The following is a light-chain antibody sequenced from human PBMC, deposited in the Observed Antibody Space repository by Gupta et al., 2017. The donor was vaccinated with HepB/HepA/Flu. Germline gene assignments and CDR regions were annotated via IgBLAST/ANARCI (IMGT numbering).Light chain of an antibody. CDR2: DDS. V-gene: IGLV2-14*01. CDR1: CSDVGDYNY. J-gene: IGLJ2*01. Sequence: SAQTKTASVSGSPGPSNTISCHGTCSDVGDYNYVSWYQQHPGKVPKLLIYDDSNRPSGVSNPFSRSKSGNTASLTISRLQAEAEADYYCYSNTSSCLVFGVGTKLTVL. CDR3: YSNTSSCLV.